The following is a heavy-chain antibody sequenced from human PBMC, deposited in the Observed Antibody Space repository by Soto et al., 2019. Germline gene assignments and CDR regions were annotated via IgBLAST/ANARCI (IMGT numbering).Heavy chain of an antibody. CDR1: GFTFSRVS. CDR2: ISSASSET. CDR3: ARVAY. J-gene: IGHJ4*02. Sequence: GGSLRLSCEASGFTFSRVSMYWVRQVPGKGLEWVASISSASSETWYAGSVKGRFIISRDNAQNSLFLQMNTLRPEDSAIYYCARVAYWGPGTQVTVSS. V-gene: IGHV3-21*01.